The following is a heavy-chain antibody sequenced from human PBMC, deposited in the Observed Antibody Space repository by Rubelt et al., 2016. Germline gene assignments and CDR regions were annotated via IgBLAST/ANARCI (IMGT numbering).Heavy chain of an antibody. V-gene: IGHV1-3*04. CDR3: ARGSASAPTLFPLVSCENAPAYTSSVAVXCLAQDF. CDR2: INTGNGYT. J-gene: IGHJ1*01. Sequence: QVQLVQSGAEVKKPGASVKVSCKASGYNFTSSDINWVRQATGQGLEWMGWINTGNGYTKYSEKFQARVTITRDTSASTAYMEVSSLRSEDTAVSHCARGSASAPTLFPLVSCENAPAYTSSVAVXCLAQDF. D-gene: IGHD6-25*01. CDR1: GYNFTSSD.